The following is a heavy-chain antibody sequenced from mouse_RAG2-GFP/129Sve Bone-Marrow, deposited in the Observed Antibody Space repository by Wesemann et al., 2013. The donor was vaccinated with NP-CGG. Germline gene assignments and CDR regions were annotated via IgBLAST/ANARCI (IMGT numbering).Heavy chain of an antibody. V-gene: IGHV1S50*01. J-gene: IGHJ2*01. CDR2: IYPGNVNT. CDR3: ARADYFDY. Sequence: GWIYPGNVNTKYNEKFKGKATLTADKSSSTAYMQLSSLTSEDSAVYFCARADYFDYWGQGTTLTVSS.